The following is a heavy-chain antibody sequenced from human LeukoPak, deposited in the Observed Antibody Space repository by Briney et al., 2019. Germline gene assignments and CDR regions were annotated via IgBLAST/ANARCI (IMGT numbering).Heavy chain of an antibody. Sequence: PGGALRLSCAASGFTFSSYAMGWVRQAPGKGLEWVSAISGSGGSTYYADSVKGRFTISRDNSKNTLYLQMNSLRAEDTAVYYCAKARTAPPNYYYMDVWGKGTTVTVSS. V-gene: IGHV3-23*01. D-gene: IGHD1-1*01. CDR3: AKARTAPPNYYYMDV. CDR2: ISGSGGST. J-gene: IGHJ6*03. CDR1: GFTFSSYA.